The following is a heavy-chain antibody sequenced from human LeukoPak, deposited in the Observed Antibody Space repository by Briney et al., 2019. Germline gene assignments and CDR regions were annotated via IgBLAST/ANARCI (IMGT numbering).Heavy chain of an antibody. Sequence: GGSLRLSCAASGFTFSGYWMHWVRQAPGKGLLWVSRINTDGSSTNFADSVKGRFTISRDNAKNTLYLQMNSLRAEDTAVYYCARVGSTVSHAFDIWGQGTMVTVSS. V-gene: IGHV3-74*01. CDR3: ARVGSTVSHAFDI. CDR2: INTDGSST. CDR1: GFTFSGYW. D-gene: IGHD2-2*01. J-gene: IGHJ3*02.